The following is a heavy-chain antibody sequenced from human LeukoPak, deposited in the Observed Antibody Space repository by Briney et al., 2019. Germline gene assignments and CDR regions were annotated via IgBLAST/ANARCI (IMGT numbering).Heavy chain of an antibody. CDR3: ARGAVRLEGDYYFAY. D-gene: IGHD1-26*01. J-gene: IGHJ4*02. CDR2: MDYSGST. CDR1: GGSVSSSSYC. V-gene: IGHV4-39*07. Sequence: WDTLSLTRPVYGGSVSSSSYCWGWIREPPGKGLEWIGSMDYSGSTYYNRSLKSRFTITVERTNNQFSLKLRSVTSAHPVVYYCARGAVRLEGDYYFAYWGQGTLVTVSS.